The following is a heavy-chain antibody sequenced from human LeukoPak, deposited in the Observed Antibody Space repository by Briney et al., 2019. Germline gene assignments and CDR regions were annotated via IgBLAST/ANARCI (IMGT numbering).Heavy chain of an antibody. J-gene: IGHJ6*04. CDR1: GFTFSSYG. V-gene: IGHV3-30*18. D-gene: IGHD3-16*01. CDR2: ISYDGSNK. Sequence: GGSLRLSCAASGFTFSSYGMHWVRQAPGKGLEWVAVISYDGSNKYYADSVKGRFTISRDNSKNTLYLQMNSLRAEDTAVYYCAKDLLPIMLTFGGGIEFGGKGTTVTVSS. CDR3: AKDLLPIMLTFGGGIEF.